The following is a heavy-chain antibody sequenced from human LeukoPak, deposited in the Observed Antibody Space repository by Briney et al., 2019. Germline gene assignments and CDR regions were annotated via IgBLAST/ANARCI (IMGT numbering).Heavy chain of an antibody. CDR2: ISAYNGNT. CDR3: ARAWRSIAAAGTFDY. CDR1: GYTLTSYG. V-gene: IGHV1-18*01. D-gene: IGHD6-13*01. J-gene: IGHJ4*02. Sequence: GASVKVSCKASGYTLTSYGISWVRQAPGQGREWMGWISAYNGNTNYAQKLQGRVTMTTDTSTSTAYMELRSLRSDDTAVYYCARAWRSIAAAGTFDYWGQGTLVTVSS.